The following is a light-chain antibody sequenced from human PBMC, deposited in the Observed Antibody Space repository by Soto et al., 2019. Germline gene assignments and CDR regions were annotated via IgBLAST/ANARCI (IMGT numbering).Light chain of an antibody. Sequence: DIQMTQSPSSLSASVGDRVTITCQASQHINNYLNWYQQKPGRAPKLLIYSASTLQSGVPPRFSGSGSGTDFTLTIRSLQPEDIATYFCQHFDHLPVSLGGGTKVDIK. J-gene: IGKJ4*01. CDR3: QHFDHLPVS. V-gene: IGKV1-33*01. CDR1: QHINNY. CDR2: SAS.